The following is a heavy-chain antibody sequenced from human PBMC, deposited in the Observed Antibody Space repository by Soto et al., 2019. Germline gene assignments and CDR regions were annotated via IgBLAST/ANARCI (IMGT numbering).Heavy chain of an antibody. CDR3: ARGWFGPDV. D-gene: IGHD3-10*01. V-gene: IGHV3-74*01. J-gene: IGHJ6*04. CDR1: GFTLSGRS. CDR2: IDNAGTDS. Sequence: EVQLVESGGGLVQPGGSLRLSCAASGFTLSGRSMHWVRQAPGKGLVWVSGIDNAGTDSTYADSVKGRFTSSRDNAKNMLYLQINSLRVEDTVVYYCARGWFGPDVWGKGTTVTVSS.